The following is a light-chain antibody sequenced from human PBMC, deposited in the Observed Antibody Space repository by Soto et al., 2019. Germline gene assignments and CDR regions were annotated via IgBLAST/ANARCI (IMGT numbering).Light chain of an antibody. CDR1: QSVSIL. V-gene: IGKV3-15*01. Sequence: SRSSADQATISCGASQSVSILLAWYQQKPGQAPRLLIHGATTRATGIPARFSGSGSGTEFTLSISGLQSEDFAVYYCQQYNNWLRTFGQGTKVDIK. CDR3: QQYNNWLRT. J-gene: IGKJ1*01. CDR2: GAT.